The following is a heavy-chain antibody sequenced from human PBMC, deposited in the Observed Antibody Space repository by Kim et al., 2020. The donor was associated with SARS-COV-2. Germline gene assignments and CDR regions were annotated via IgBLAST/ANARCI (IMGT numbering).Heavy chain of an antibody. Sequence: NPSPKRRDTISVDTSKNQFSLKLSSVTAADTAVYYCARHAIGESLNWFDPWGQGTLVTVSS. CDR3: ARHAIGESLNWFDP. D-gene: IGHD3-10*01. V-gene: IGHV4-59*08. J-gene: IGHJ5*02.